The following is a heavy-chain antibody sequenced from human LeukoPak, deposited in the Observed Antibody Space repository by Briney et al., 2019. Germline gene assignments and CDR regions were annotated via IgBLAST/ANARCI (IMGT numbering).Heavy chain of an antibody. Sequence: GESLKISCKGSGYSFTSYWIGWVRQMPGKGLEWMGIIYPGDSDTRYSPSFQGQVTISADKSISTAYLQWSSLKASDTAMYYCARQSGGTYYDILTGYYSKSGAYYFDYWGQGTLVTVSS. CDR3: ARQSGGTYYDILTGYYSKSGAYYFDY. CDR1: GYSFTSYW. D-gene: IGHD3-9*01. V-gene: IGHV5-51*01. J-gene: IGHJ4*02. CDR2: IYPGDSDT.